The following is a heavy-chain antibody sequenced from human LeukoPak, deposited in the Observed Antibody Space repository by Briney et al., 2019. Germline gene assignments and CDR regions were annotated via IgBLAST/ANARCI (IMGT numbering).Heavy chain of an antibody. Sequence: SVKVTCKASEGTFGGYSIDWVRQAPGQGLDWVGGINPIFNILYYAQNFQGRVTITADESTNTAYLELDSLKHDDTAVYYCAAGRRLGELFFDYWGQGTLVTVSS. CDR3: AAGRRLGELFFDY. V-gene: IGHV1-69*01. D-gene: IGHD3-10*01. J-gene: IGHJ4*02. CDR1: EGTFGGYS. CDR2: INPIFNIL.